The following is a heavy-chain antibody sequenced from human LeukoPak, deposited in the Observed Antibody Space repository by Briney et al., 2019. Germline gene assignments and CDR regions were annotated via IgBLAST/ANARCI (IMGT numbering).Heavy chain of an antibody. V-gene: IGHV4-38-2*01. J-gene: IGHJ4*02. D-gene: IGHD5-18*01. CDR1: GYSISSGYY. Sequence: SETLALTCAVSGYSISSGYYWGWIRQPPGKGLEWIGSIYHSGCTYYNPSLKSRVTISVDTSKNQFSLKLSSVTAADTAVYYCASYVDTAMVCDYWGQGTLVTVSS. CDR3: ASYVDTAMVCDY. CDR2: IYHSGCT.